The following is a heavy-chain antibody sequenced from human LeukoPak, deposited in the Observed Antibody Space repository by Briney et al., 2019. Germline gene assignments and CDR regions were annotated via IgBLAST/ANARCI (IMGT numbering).Heavy chain of an antibody. CDR3: ARGNGVVIPYFDY. CDR2: MYYSGSA. V-gene: IGHV4-39*07. D-gene: IGHD3-3*01. CDR1: GGSISSSTYY. Sequence: SETLSLTCTVSGGSISSSTYYWGWIRQPPGKGLEWIGSMYYSGSAYYNPSLKSRVTISVDTSKNQFSLKLSSVTAADTAVYYCARGNGVVIPYFDYWGQGTLVTVSS. J-gene: IGHJ4*02.